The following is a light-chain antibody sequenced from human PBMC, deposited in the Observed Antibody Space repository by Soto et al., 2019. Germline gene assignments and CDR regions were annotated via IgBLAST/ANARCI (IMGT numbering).Light chain of an antibody. CDR3: QQRHMWPIT. Sequence: EVVLTQSPVTLSLSPGERATLSWRASQSFRGLLAWYQQKHGQAPRLLIYDAYNRATGIPPRFSGSGSGTDLTITISSLQPEDFEVYYCQQRHMWPITFGQGTRLDIK. V-gene: IGKV3-11*01. CDR1: QSFRGL. J-gene: IGKJ5*01. CDR2: DAY.